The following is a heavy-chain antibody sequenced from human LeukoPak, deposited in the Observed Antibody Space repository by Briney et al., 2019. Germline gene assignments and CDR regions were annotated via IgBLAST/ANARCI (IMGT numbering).Heavy chain of an antibody. CDR1: GGSINRYY. J-gene: IGHJ4*02. V-gene: IGHV4-59*01. D-gene: IGHD5-24*01. Sequence: PSETLSLTCTVSGGSINRYYWSWIRQPPGKGLEWIGHMYYSGGTNYNPSLKSRVTISVDTSKNQFSLKLSSVTAADTAVYYCTRRCKDAYTLYCFDYWGQGTLVTVSS. CDR3: TRRCKDAYTLYCFDY. CDR2: MYYSGGT.